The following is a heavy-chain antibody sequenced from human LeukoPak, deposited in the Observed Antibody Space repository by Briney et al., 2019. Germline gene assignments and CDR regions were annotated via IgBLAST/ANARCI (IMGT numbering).Heavy chain of an antibody. J-gene: IGHJ4*02. Sequence: ASVRVSCKASGGTFSSYAISWVRQAPGQGLEWMGRIIPIFGTANYAQKFQGRVTITTDESTSTAYMELSSLRSEDTAVYYCAIRSNCSGGSCYALDFDYWGQGTLVTVSS. CDR2: IIPIFGTA. CDR1: GGTFSSYA. V-gene: IGHV1-69*05. D-gene: IGHD2-15*01. CDR3: AIRSNCSGGSCYALDFDY.